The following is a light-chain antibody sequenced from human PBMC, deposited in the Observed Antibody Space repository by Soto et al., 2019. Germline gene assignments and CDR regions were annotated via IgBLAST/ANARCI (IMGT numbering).Light chain of an antibody. CDR2: TSN. CDR1: SSNIGSNT. CDR3: AAWDDSLNGLV. V-gene: IGLV1-44*01. J-gene: IGLJ2*01. Sequence: QSVLTQPPSAYGTPGQRVTLSCSGSSSNIGSNTVNWYQQLPGTAPKLLIYTSNQRPSGVPDRFSGSKSGTSASLAISGLRSEDEADYYCAAWDDSLNGLVFGGGTKVTVL.